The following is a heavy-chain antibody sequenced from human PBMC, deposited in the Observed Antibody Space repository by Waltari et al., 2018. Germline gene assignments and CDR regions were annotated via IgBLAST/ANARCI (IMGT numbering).Heavy chain of an antibody. CDR1: GFTLRSYG. CDR3: AKEESN. J-gene: IGHJ4*02. CDR2: IRYDGSNK. V-gene: IGHV3-30*02. Sequence: QAQLVESGGGVVQPGGSLRLSCAVSGFTLRSYGMHWVRQAPGKGLEWVAFIRYDGSNKYYADSVKGRFTISRDNSKNTLYLQMNSLRAEDTAVYYCAKEESNWGQGTLVTVSS.